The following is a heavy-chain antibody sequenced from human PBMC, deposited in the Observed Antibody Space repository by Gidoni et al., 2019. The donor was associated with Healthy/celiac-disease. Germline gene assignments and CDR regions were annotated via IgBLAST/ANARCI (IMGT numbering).Heavy chain of an antibody. D-gene: IGHD3-10*01. CDR1: GFTFRNAW. Sequence: EVQLVESGGGLVKPGGSLRLSCAASGFTFRNAWMSWVRQAPGKGLEWVGRIKSKTDGGTTDYAAPVKGRFTISRDDSKNTLYLQMNSLKTEDTAVYYCLVSGSYYTYYYYGMDVWGQGTTVTVSS. V-gene: IGHV3-15*01. CDR2: IKSKTDGGTT. CDR3: LVSGSYYTYYYYGMDV. J-gene: IGHJ6*02.